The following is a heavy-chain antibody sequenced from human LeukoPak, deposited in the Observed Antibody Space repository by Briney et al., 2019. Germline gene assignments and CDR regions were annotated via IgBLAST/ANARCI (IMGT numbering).Heavy chain of an antibody. CDR3: ARGTEYSSSSADY. J-gene: IGHJ4*02. Sequence: PSETLSLTCAVYGGSFSGYYWSWIRQPPGKGLEWIGEINHSGSTNYNPSLKSRVTISVDTSKNQFSLKLSSVTAADTAVYYCARGTEYSSSSADYWGQGTLVTVSS. CDR2: INHSGST. D-gene: IGHD6-6*01. CDR1: GGSFSGYY. V-gene: IGHV4-34*01.